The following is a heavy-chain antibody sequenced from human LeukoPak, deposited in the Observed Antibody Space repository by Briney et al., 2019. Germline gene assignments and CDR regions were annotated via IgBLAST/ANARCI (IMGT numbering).Heavy chain of an antibody. J-gene: IGHJ4*02. CDR1: GGSITSSSYY. CDR2: IYLSGRT. CDR3: ARDLNPVYDFWSGYSPRFDY. D-gene: IGHD3-3*01. V-gene: IGHV4-39*07. Sequence: SETLSLTCTVSGGSITSSSYYWGWIRHPPGKWLEWIGCIYLSGRTYYNPSLKSRVTISVDTSKNQFSLKLSSVTAADTAVYYCARDLNPVYDFWSGYSPRFDYWGQGTLVTVSS.